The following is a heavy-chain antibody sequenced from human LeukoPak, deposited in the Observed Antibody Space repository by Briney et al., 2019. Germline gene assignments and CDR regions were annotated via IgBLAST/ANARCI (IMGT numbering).Heavy chain of an antibody. CDR3: ARDDYYGSGSYLDY. V-gene: IGHV3-30*04. D-gene: IGHD3-10*01. J-gene: IGHJ4*02. Sequence: GGSLRLSCAASGFTFSSYAVHWVRQAPGKGLEWVAVISYDGSNKYYADSVKGRFTISRDNSKDTLYLQMNSLRAEDTAVYYCARDDYYGSGSYLDYWGQGTLVTVSS. CDR1: GFTFSSYA. CDR2: ISYDGSNK.